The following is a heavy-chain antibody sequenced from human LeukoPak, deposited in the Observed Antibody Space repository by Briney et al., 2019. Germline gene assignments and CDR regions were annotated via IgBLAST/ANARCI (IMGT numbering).Heavy chain of an antibody. CDR1: GFNFANHA. J-gene: IGHJ6*02. D-gene: IGHD6-13*01. CDR2: ITGSGKNT. V-gene: IGHV3-23*01. Sequence: GGSLRLSCAASGFNFANHAMSWVRQAPGKGLEWVSVITGSGKNTYYADSVKGRFTISKDNSKNTVYLQMNDLRVDDTAVYYCAKAASSSWPSYQYGMDVWGQGTTVTVSS. CDR3: AKAASSSWPSYQYGMDV.